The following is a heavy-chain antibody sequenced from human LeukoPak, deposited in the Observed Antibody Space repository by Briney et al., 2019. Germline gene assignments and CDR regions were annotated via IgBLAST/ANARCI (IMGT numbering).Heavy chain of an antibody. D-gene: IGHD6-13*01. Sequence: PGGSLRLSCAASGFTFSSYSMNWVRQAPGKGLEWVSSISSSSYIYYADSVKGRFTISRDNAKNSLYLQMNSLRAEDTAVYYCARRASWGSAFYIWGQGTMVTVSS. J-gene: IGHJ3*02. V-gene: IGHV3-21*01. CDR1: GFTFSSYS. CDR3: ARRASWGSAFYI. CDR2: ISSSSYI.